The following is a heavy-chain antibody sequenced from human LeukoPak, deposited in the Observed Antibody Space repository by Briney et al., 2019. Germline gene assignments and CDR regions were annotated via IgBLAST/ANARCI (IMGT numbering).Heavy chain of an antibody. CDR3: ANRYYQDRSGYLGSIGY. D-gene: IGHD3-22*01. V-gene: IGHV3-23*01. Sequence: GRSLRLSCPPAGLTFSSYATNCVRQAPGKGLEWVSAISGSVGSTYYTDSVKGRFTISRSNYKNTLYLQIKSLRAEDTAVYFCANRYYQDRSGYLGSIGYWGQGTLVTVSS. CDR1: GLTFSSYA. CDR2: ISGSVGST. J-gene: IGHJ4*02.